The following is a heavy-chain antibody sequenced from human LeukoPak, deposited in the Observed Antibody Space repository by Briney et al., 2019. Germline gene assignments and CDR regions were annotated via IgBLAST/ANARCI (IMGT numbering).Heavy chain of an antibody. V-gene: IGHV4-4*07. CDR1: GGSISSYY. D-gene: IGHD3-3*01. CDR3: ARDFWLPRGAPDYYYYYMDV. CDR2: IYTSGST. Sequence: KTSETLSLTCTVSGGSISSYYWSWIRQPAGKGLEWIGRIYTSGSTNYNPSLKSRVTMSVDTSKNQFSLKLSSVTAADTAVYYCARDFWLPRGAPDYYYYYMDVWGKGTTVTVSS. J-gene: IGHJ6*03.